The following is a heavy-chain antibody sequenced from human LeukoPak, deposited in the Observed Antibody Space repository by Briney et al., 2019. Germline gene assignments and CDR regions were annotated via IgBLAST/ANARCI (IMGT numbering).Heavy chain of an antibody. CDR1: GGSIGSYY. D-gene: IGHD3-3*01. CDR2: IYYSGST. J-gene: IGHJ4*02. V-gene: IGHV4-59*01. CDR3: ARVNYDFWSGYYWTYYFDY. Sequence: SETLSLTXTVSGGSIGSYYWSWIRQAPGKGLEWLGYIYYSGSTNYNPSLKSRVTISVDTSKNQFSLKLSSVTAADTAVYYCARVNYDFWSGYYWTYYFDYWAREPWSPSPQ.